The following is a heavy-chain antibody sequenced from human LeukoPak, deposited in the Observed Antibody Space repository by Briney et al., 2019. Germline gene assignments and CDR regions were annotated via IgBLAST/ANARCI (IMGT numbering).Heavy chain of an antibody. V-gene: IGHV4-38-2*02. D-gene: IGHD6-6*01. J-gene: IGHJ4*02. CDR3: AGAHRRIAARPPRFDY. CDR2: IYHSGRT. CDR1: GYSISSGYY. Sequence: SETLSLTCTVSGYSISSGYYWGWIRQPPGKGLEWIGSIYHSGRTFYNPSLKSRVTISIDTSKNQFSLKLSSVTAADTAVYYCAGAHRRIAARPPRFDYWGQGTLVTVSS.